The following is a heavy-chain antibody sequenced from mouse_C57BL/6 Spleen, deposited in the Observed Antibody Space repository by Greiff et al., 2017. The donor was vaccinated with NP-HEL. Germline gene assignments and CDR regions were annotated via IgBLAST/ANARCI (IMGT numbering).Heavy chain of an antibody. CDR2: IHPSDSDT. CDR1: GYTFTSYW. V-gene: IGHV1-74*01. D-gene: IGHD2-4*01. J-gene: IGHJ2*01. CDR3: AILDDYEYYFDY. Sequence: QVHVKQPGAELVKPGASVKVSCKASGYTFTSYWMHWVKQRPGQGLEWIGRIHPSDSDTNYNQKFKGKATLTVDKSSSTAYMQLSSLTSEDSAVDYCAILDDYEYYFDYWGQGTTLTVSS.